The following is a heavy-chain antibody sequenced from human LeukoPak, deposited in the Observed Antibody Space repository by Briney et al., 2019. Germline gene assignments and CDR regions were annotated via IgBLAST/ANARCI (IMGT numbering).Heavy chain of an antibody. Sequence: ASVKVSCKASGYTFTSYGLHWVRQAPGQRLEWMGRINPDNGDTKYSEKLQGRVTITRDTSASTAYMELSSLRSADTAIYYCARVGGSGSLRSFDPWGQGTLVTVSS. CDR2: INPDNGDT. CDR1: GYTFTSYG. J-gene: IGHJ5*02. CDR3: ARVGGSGSLRSFDP. V-gene: IGHV1-3*01. D-gene: IGHD3-10*01.